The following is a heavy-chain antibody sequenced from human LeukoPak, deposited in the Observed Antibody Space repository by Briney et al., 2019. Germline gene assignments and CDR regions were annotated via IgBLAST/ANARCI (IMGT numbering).Heavy chain of an antibody. Sequence: KPGGSLRLSCAASGLTFSNAWMSWVSQAPGKGLEWVGRIKSRTDGGTTDYAAPVKGRFTISRDDSKNTLYLQMNSLKTEDTAVYYCIPMWAFHMWGQGTMVTVSS. V-gene: IGHV3-15*01. D-gene: IGHD2-21*01. CDR3: IPMWAFHM. CDR2: IKSRTDGGTT. CDR1: GLTFSNAW. J-gene: IGHJ3*02.